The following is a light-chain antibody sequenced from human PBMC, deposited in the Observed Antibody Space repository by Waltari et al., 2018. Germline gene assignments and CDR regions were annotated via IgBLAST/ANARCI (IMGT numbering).Light chain of an antibody. Sequence: EIVLTQSPATLSLSPGERATLSCRASQSVRVYLAWYQQKPGQAPRLLIYDTSNRASGTPDRFSGSGSGTDFSLSISSLQPDDLATYYCQQYNSYSYTFGQGTKLEIK. J-gene: IGKJ2*01. CDR2: DTS. V-gene: IGKV3-11*01. CDR3: QQYNSYSYT. CDR1: QSVRVY.